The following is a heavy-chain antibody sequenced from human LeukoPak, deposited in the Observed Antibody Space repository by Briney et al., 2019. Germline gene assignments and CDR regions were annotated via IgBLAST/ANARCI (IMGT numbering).Heavy chain of an antibody. D-gene: IGHD1-26*01. Sequence: GGSLRLSCAASGFTVSSNYMSWVRQAPGKGLEWVSVIYSGGSTYYADSVKGRFTISRDNSKNTLYLQMNSLRSEDTAVYYCAREKRDSSGSHRGAAFDYWGQGTLVTVSS. CDR2: IYSGGST. J-gene: IGHJ4*02. CDR3: AREKRDSSGSHRGAAFDY. CDR1: GFTVSSNY. V-gene: IGHV3-53*05.